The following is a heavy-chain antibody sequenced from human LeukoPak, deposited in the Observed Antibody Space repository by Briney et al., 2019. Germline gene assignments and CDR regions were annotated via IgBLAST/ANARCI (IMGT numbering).Heavy chain of an antibody. CDR1: GFTFSSYA. D-gene: IGHD3-3*01. V-gene: IGHV3-23*01. J-gene: IGHJ4*02. CDR3: AKSSYYDFWSGYPNKSGFDY. Sequence: GGSLRLSCAASGFTFSSYAMSWVRQAPGKGLEWVSAISGSGGSTYYADSVKGRFTISRDNSKNTLYLQMNSLRAEDTAVYYCAKSSYYDFWSGYPNKSGFDYWGQGTPVTVSS. CDR2: ISGSGGST.